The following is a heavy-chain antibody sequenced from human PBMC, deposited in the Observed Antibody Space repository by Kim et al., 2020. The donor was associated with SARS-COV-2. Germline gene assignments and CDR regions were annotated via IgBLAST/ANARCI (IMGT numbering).Heavy chain of an antibody. J-gene: IGHJ6*02. CDR2: EGSKK. Sequence: EGSKKYYADSVKGRFTISRDNSKNTLYLQMNSLRTEDTAVYYCAKDNMDVWGQGTTVTVSS. V-gene: IGHV3-30*02. CDR3: AKDNMDV.